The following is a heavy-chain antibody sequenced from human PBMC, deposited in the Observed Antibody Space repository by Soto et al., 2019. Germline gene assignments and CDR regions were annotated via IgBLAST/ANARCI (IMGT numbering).Heavy chain of an antibody. V-gene: IGHV4-34*01. D-gene: IGHD5-18*01. Sequence: ASETLSLTCAVSGGSFRGFYWTWIRQSPGKGLEWLGDINHVGITNYNPSLKSRVSIPVDTSKSQFSLKLSSVTAADTAVYYCATTMVDTAMVFFDYWGQGTLVTVSS. CDR2: INHVGIT. CDR3: ATTMVDTAMVFFDY. CDR1: GGSFRGFY. J-gene: IGHJ4*02.